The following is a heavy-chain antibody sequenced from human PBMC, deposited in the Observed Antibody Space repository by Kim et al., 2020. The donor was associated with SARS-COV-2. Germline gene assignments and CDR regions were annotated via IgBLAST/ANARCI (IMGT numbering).Heavy chain of an antibody. V-gene: IGHV1-2*02. CDR3: ARGVARGYSGNDH. D-gene: IGHD5-12*01. Sequence: YAQKFQGRGTMTRDTSISTVYMELTSLRSDDTAVYYCARGVARGYSGNDHWGQGTLVTVSS. J-gene: IGHJ4*02.